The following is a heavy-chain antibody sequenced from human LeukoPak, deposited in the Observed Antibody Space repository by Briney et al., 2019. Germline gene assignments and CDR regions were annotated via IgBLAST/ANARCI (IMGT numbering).Heavy chain of an antibody. Sequence: ASVKVSCKASGYTFTSYDINWVRQATGQGLEWMGWMNPNSGNTGYAQKFQGRVTMTRNTSISTAYMELSSLRSEDTAVNYCARVQDSQYVDYYMDVWGKGTTVTVSS. CDR1: GYTFTSYD. V-gene: IGHV1-8*01. CDR2: MNPNSGNT. D-gene: IGHD3-16*01. J-gene: IGHJ6*03. CDR3: ARVQDSQYVDYYMDV.